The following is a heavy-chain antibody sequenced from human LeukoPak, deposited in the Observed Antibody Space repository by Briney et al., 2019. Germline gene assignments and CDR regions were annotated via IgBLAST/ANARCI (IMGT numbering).Heavy chain of an antibody. D-gene: IGHD4/OR15-4a*01. V-gene: IGHV4-59*01. Sequence: SETLSLTCTVSGGSISYYCWSWIRQSPGKGLEWIGYIYYSGTTNYNPSLKSRVTISVDTSKNQFSLQLRSVTAADSAVYYCAREDPQTRVPEGMDVWGQGTTVTVSS. CDR3: AREDPQTRVPEGMDV. J-gene: IGHJ6*02. CDR2: IYYSGTT. CDR1: GGSISYYC.